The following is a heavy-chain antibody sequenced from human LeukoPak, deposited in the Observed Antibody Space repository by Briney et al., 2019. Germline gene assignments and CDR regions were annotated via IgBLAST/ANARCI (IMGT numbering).Heavy chain of an antibody. D-gene: IGHD3-9*01. V-gene: IGHV4-34*01. CDR1: GGSFSGYY. J-gene: IGHJ6*02. Sequence: SDTLSLTCAVYGGSFSGYYWSWIRQPPGKGLEWIGEINHSGSTNYNPSLKSRVTISVDTSKNQFSLKLSSVTAADTAVYYRAMGLRYFDWLYSPHYYYGMDVWGQGTTVTVSS. CDR2: INHSGST. CDR3: AMGLRYFDWLYSPHYYYGMDV.